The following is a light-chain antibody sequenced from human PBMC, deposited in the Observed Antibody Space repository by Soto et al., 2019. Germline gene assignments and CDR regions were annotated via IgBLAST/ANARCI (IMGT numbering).Light chain of an antibody. V-gene: IGLV4-69*02. CDR2: VNSDGSH. CDR3: QSYDPTLRTSL. Sequence: QLVLTQSPSASASLGASVTITCTLSSGHSNYGIAWHQQQPQKGPRYLMIVNSDGSHNRGAGIPDRFSGSSSGAERYLTISSLQSEDEADYYCQSYDPTLRTSLFGGGTQLTVL. CDR1: SGHSNYG. J-gene: IGLJ2*01.